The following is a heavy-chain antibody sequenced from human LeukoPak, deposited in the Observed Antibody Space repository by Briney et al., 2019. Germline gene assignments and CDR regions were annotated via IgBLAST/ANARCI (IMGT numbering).Heavy chain of an antibody. CDR1: GFTFSSYS. V-gene: IGHV3-33*08. CDR2: IWYDGSNK. CDR3: ARSRTYYDSSGPSDYFDY. J-gene: IGHJ4*02. Sequence: GGSLRFSCAASGFTFSSYSMTWVRQAPGKGLEWVAVIWYDGSNKYYADSVKGRFTISRDNSKNTLYLQMNSLRAEDTAVYYCARSRTYYDSSGPSDYFDYWGQGTLVTVSS. D-gene: IGHD3-22*01.